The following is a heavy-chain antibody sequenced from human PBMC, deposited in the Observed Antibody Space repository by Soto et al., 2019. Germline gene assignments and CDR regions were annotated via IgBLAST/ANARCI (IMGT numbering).Heavy chain of an antibody. Sequence: GGSLRLSCAVSGLTFSSHSMNWVRQSPGKGLEWISYISSSGDLILYTDSVKGRFTISRDNAENSLYLQMNSLRDEDTAVYYWAKTGGTGSNNWFDPWGQGTLVTVSS. CDR1: GLTFSSHS. V-gene: IGHV3-48*02. J-gene: IGHJ5*02. CDR3: AKTGGTGSNNWFDP. D-gene: IGHD3-10*01. CDR2: ISSSGDLI.